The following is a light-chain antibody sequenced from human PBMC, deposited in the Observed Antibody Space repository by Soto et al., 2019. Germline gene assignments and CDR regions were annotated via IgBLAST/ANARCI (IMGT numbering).Light chain of an antibody. CDR2: GTS. CDR3: HQYNGWPRT. CDR1: QNISRS. J-gene: IGKJ1*01. Sequence: EIVMTHSPVTLSVSPCERATLSSRASQNISRSLAWYQQKPGQGPSLLIYGTSTRAGGVPARFSGGGSGTEFTLTITSLQSEDFAVYYCHQYNGWPRTFGQGTKVDIK. V-gene: IGKV3-15*01.